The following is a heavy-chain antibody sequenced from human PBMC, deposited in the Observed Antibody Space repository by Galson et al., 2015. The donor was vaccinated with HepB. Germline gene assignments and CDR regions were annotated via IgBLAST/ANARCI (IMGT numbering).Heavy chain of an antibody. CDR3: ARDLIAVTGGGDY. Sequence: SLRLSCAASGFTFSTYPMHWVRQAPGKGLEWVTVISSDGSQNYYRDSVKGRFTISRDNSKNTLYLQMNSLRAEDTAVYYCARDLIAVTGGGDYWGQGTLVTVSS. CDR1: GFTFSTYP. D-gene: IGHD6-19*01. V-gene: IGHV3-30*04. J-gene: IGHJ4*02. CDR2: ISSDGSQN.